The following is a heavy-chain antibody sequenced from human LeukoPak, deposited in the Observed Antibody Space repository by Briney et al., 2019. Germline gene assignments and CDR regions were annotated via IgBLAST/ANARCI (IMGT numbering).Heavy chain of an antibody. Sequence: GGSLRLSCAASGFTFSSYSMNWVRQAPGKGLEWVSSISSSSSYIYYADSVKGRFTISRDNAKNSLYLQMNSLRAEDTAVYYCARWGGMAARPGGFLWGQGTLVTVSS. CDR1: GFTFSSYS. J-gene: IGHJ4*02. V-gene: IGHV3-21*01. CDR3: ARWGGMAARPGGFL. CDR2: ISSSSSYI. D-gene: IGHD6-6*01.